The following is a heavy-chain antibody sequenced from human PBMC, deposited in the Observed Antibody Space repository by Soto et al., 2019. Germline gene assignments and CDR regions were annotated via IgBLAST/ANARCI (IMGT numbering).Heavy chain of an antibody. CDR1: GFTFSSYA. J-gene: IGHJ4*02. CDR3: AKENTPDYGDYVDY. Sequence: PGGSLRLSCAASGFTFSSYAMSWVRQAPGKGLKWISSISTYYADSVKGRFTISRDNSKNTMYLQMNSLRAEDTALYFCAKENTPDYGDYVDYWGQGTLVTVSS. D-gene: IGHD4-17*01. CDR2: IST. V-gene: IGHV3-23*01.